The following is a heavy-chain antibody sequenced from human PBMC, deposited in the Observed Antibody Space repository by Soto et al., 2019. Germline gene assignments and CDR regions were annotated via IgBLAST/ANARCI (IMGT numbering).Heavy chain of an antibody. CDR1: GGSISSYY. J-gene: IGHJ6*02. CDR2: IYYSGST. V-gene: IGHV4-59*01. CDR3: ARDKMVRGAKSSGMDV. Sequence: SETLSLTCTVSGGSISSYYWSWIRQPPGKGLEWVGYIYYSGSTNYNPSLKSRVTISVDTSKNQFSLKLSSVTAADTAVYYCARDKMVRGAKSSGMDVWGQGTTVTVSS. D-gene: IGHD3-10*01.